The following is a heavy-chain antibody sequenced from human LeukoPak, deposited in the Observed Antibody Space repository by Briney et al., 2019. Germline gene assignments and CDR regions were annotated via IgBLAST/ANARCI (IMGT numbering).Heavy chain of an antibody. CDR2: FYYSGST. D-gene: IGHD4-11*01. CDR1: GGSLSSGTYY. J-gene: IGHJ4*02. Sequence: SETLSLTCTVSGGSLSSGTYYWGWIRQPPGEGLEWIGSFYYSGSTYFNPSLKSRVTISVDTSKSQFSLKLTSVTAADTAVYYCARHSYSNYDFDYWGQGTLVTVSS. V-gene: IGHV4-39*01. CDR3: ARHSYSNYDFDY.